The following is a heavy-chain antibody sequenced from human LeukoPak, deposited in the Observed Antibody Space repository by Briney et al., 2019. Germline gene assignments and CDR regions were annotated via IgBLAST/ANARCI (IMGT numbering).Heavy chain of an antibody. CDR2: INPNSGGT. CDR3: ARVGSSSLPGDYYYYYYMDV. Sequence: ASVKVSCKASGYTFTGYYMHWVRQAPGQGLEWMGWINPNSGGTNYAQKFQGRVTMTRDTSISTAYMELSRLRSDDTAVYYCARVGSSSLPGDYYYYYYMDVWGKGTTVTVSS. V-gene: IGHV1-2*02. J-gene: IGHJ6*03. D-gene: IGHD6-13*01. CDR1: GYTFTGYY.